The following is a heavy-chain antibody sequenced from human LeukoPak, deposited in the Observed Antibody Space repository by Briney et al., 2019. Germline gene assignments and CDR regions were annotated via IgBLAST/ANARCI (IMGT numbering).Heavy chain of an antibody. V-gene: IGHV3-23*01. J-gene: IGHJ6*02. D-gene: IGHD5-12*01. CDR1: GFTVSSYS. Sequence: GGSLRLSCAASGFTVSSYSMNWVRQAPGKGLEWVSTVSDSGDNTHHADSVKGRFTISRDNSRNTLYLQMNSLRAEDTAVYYCAKSTVATIRGMDYYYYGMDVWGQGTTVTVSS. CDR2: VSDSGDNT. CDR3: AKSTVATIRGMDYYYYGMDV.